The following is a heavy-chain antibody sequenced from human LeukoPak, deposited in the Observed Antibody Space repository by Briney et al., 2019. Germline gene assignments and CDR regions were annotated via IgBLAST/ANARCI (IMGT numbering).Heavy chain of an antibody. J-gene: IGHJ4*02. CDR1: GGSFSGYY. D-gene: IGHD6-13*01. CDR2: INHSGST. CDR3: ARDKEMYSSNHYFDY. Sequence: SETLSLTCAVYGGSFSGYYWSWIRQPPGKGLEWIGEINHSGSTNYNPSLKSRVTISVDTSKNQFSLKLSSVTAADTAVYYCARDKEMYSSNHYFDYWGQGTLVTVSS. V-gene: IGHV4-34*01.